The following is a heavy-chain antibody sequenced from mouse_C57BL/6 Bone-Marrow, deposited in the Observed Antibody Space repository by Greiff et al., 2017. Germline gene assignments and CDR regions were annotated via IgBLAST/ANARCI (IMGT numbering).Heavy chain of an antibody. CDR2: IDPANGNT. V-gene: IGHV1-59*01. CDR1: GYTFTSYW. Sequence: QVQLQQPGAELVRPGTSVKLSCKASGYTFTSYWMHWVKQRPGQGLEWIGVIDPANGNTKYAPKFQGKATITADTSSNTAYLQLSSLTSEDTAIYYCASDYYAMDYWGQGTSVTVSS. J-gene: IGHJ4*01. CDR3: ASDYYAMDY.